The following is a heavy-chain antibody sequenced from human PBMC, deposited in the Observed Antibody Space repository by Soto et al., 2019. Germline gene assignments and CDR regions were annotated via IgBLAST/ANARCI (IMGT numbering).Heavy chain of an antibody. V-gene: IGHV3-21*01. J-gene: IGHJ4*02. CDR3: GWAGPPDFDY. D-gene: IGHD6-19*01. CDR2: ISSSSSYI. CDR1: GFTFSSYS. Sequence: EVQLVESGGGLVKPGGSLRLSCAASGFTFSSYSMNWVRQAPGKGLEWVSSISSSSSYIYYADSVKGRFTISRDNAKNSLYRQMNSLRAEDTAVYYCGWAGPPDFDYWGQGTLVTVSS.